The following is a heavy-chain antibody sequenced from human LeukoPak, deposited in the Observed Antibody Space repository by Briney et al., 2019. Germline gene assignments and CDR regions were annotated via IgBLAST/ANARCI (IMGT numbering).Heavy chain of an antibody. V-gene: IGHV4-4*02. J-gene: IGHJ6*02. CDR3: ARDNGAIRAYYYHGMDV. D-gene: IGHD2-8*01. CDR2: IYHSGSI. CDR1: GGSVSSRNW. Sequence: SETLSLTCAVSGGSVSSRNWWSWVRQPPGKGLEWIGEIYHSGSINYNPSLKSRVTISVDKSKNQLSLRLTSVTAADTAVYYCARDNGAIRAYYYHGMDVWGQGTTVTVSS.